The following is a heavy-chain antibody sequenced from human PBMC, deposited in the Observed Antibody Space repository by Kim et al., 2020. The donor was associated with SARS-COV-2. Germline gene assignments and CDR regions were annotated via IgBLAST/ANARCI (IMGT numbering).Heavy chain of an antibody. Sequence: GGSLRLSCAASGFTFSSYGMHWVRQAPGKGLEWVAVIWYDGSNKYYADSVKGRFTISRDNSKNTLYLQMNSLRAEDTAVYYCARDQGDYSSSWYGYYYYGMDVCGQGTTVTVSS. D-gene: IGHD6-13*01. J-gene: IGHJ6*02. CDR2: IWYDGSNK. CDR3: ARDQGDYSSSWYGYYYYGMDV. CDR1: GFTFSSYG. V-gene: IGHV3-33*01.